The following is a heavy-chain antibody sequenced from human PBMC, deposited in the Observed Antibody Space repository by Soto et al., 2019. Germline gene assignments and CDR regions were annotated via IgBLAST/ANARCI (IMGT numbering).Heavy chain of an antibody. J-gene: IGHJ4*02. CDR1: GGSISSYY. CDR2: IYYSGST. V-gene: IGHV4-59*08. CDR3: AGTLAAGGRGLPHYFDY. Sequence: QVQLQESGPGLVKPSETLSLTCTVSGGSISSYYWSWIRQPPGKGLEWIGYIYYSGSTNYNPSLKSRVTISVDTSKNQFSLKLSSVTAADTAVYYCAGTLAAGGRGLPHYFDYWGQGTLVTVSS. D-gene: IGHD6-13*01.